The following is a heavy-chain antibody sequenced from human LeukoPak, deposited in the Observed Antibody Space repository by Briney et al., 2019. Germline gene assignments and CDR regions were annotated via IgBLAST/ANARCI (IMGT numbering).Heavy chain of an antibody. J-gene: IGHJ4*02. CDR3: ARDRNDFWSGYAYY. Sequence: ASVKVSCKASGYTFTSYYMHWVRQAPGQGVEGMELTNPSGGSTRYAQKFQGRVTMTRDPSTSTVYMELSSLRSEDTAVYYCARDRNDFWSGYAYYWGQGTLVTVSS. CDR1: GYTFTSYY. CDR2: TNPSGGST. D-gene: IGHD3-3*01. V-gene: IGHV1-46*01.